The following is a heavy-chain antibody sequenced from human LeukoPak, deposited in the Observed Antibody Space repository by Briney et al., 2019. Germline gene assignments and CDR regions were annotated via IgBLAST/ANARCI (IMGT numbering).Heavy chain of an antibody. CDR1: GFTFSSYW. CDR2: IKQDGSEK. CDR3: ARVRGSGSHYSSNYFDY. J-gene: IGHJ4*02. D-gene: IGHD3-10*01. Sequence: GGSLRLSCAASGFTFSSYWMSWVRQAPGKGLEWVANIKQDGSEKYYVDSVKGRFTISRDNAKNSLYLQMNSLRAEDTAVYYCARVRGSGSHYSSNYFDYWGQGTLVTVSS. V-gene: IGHV3-7*01.